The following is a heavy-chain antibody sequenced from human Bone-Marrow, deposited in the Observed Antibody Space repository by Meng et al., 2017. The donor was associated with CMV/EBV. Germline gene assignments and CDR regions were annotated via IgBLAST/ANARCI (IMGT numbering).Heavy chain of an antibody. CDR2: VKPDGSEE. Sequence: GESLKISCAASGFTFSNAWMSWVRQVPGKGLEWVATVKPDGSEEFYVDSVKGRFTISRDNVKNSLYLQMNSLRAEDTSVYYCATDDGSYWGQGTLVTVSS. J-gene: IGHJ4*02. D-gene: IGHD2-2*03. CDR1: GFTFSNAW. V-gene: IGHV3-7*01. CDR3: ATDDGSY.